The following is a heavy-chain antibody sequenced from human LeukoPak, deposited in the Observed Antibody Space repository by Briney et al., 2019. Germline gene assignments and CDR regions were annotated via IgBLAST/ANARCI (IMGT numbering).Heavy chain of an antibody. V-gene: IGHV3-30*02. CDR3: AKDSTPYKAAAGGEFDY. Sequence: GGSLRLSCAASGFTFSSYGMHWVRQAPGKGLEWVPFIRYDGSNKYYADSVKGRFTISRDNSKNTPYLQMNSLRAEDTAVYYCAKDSTPYKAAAGGEFDYWGQGTLVTVSS. CDR1: GFTFSSYG. CDR2: IRYDGSNK. D-gene: IGHD6-13*01. J-gene: IGHJ4*02.